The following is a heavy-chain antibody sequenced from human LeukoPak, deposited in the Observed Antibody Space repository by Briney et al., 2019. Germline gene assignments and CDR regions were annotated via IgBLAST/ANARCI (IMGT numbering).Heavy chain of an antibody. CDR1: GGTFSSYA. V-gene: IGHV1-69*01. CDR2: VIPIFGTA. Sequence: SVKVSCKASGGTFSSYAISWVRQAPGQGLEWMGGVIPIFGTANYAQKFQGRVTITADESTSTAYMELSSLRSGDTAVYYCARDPSVRGLDAFDIWGQGTMVTVSS. J-gene: IGHJ3*02. CDR3: ARDPSVRGLDAFDI. D-gene: IGHD4-17*01.